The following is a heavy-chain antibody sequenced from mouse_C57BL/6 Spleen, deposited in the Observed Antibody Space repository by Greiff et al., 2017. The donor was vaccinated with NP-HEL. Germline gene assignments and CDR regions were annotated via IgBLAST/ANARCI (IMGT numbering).Heavy chain of an antibody. CDR2: ISSGSSTI. V-gene: IGHV5-17*01. D-gene: IGHD2-2*01. J-gene: IGHJ2*01. CDR3: ARREVTGGFDY. CDR1: GFTFSDYG. Sequence: DVMLVESGGGLVKPGGSLKLSCAASGFTFSDYGMHWVRQAPEKGLEWVAYISSGSSTIYYADTVKGRFTISRDNAKNTLFLQMTSLRSEDTAMYYCARREVTGGFDYWGQGTTLTVSS.